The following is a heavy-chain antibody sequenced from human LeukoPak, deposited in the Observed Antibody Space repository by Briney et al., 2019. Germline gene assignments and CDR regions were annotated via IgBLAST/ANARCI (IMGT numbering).Heavy chain of an antibody. J-gene: IGHJ4*02. CDR1: GFIFKNYV. CDR2: LCATGDIT. CDR3: AKDSHPLSSSSWFFES. Sequence: GGSLRLSCAGSGFIFKNYVMTWVRQAPGKGLDWGSCLCATGDITYYADSVKGRFTVSRDNSNGTVFLQMNSLRAEDTAVYYCAKDSHPLSSSSWFFESWGQGTLVTVSS. D-gene: IGHD6-13*01. V-gene: IGHV3-23*01.